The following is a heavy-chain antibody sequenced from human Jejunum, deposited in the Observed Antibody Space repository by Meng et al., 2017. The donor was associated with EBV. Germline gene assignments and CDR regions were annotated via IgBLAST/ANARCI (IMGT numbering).Heavy chain of an antibody. J-gene: IGHJ4*02. CDR1: GDSINSRNW. CDR2: INYSGST. V-gene: IGHV4-4*02. D-gene: IGHD2-21*02. CDR3: VRGGDYCLVY. Sequence: VRRRVPGPGLVKPSGTLSLTCPVFGDSINSRNWWSWVRQSPERGLEWIGEINYSGSTNYNPSLKSRVTILVDRSENHFSLHLSSVTAADTAVYYCVRGGDYCLVYWGQGTLVTVSS.